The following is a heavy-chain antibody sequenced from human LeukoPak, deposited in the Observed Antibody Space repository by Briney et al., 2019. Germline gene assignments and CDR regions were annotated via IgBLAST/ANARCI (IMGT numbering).Heavy chain of an antibody. Sequence: PSETLSLTCIVSGGSISRTSYFWGWIRQSPGKGLEWIGSIYDRGSTYYNPSLKSRVAISLETSKSQFTLKLTSVTAADTAMYYCARRFCTSTTCYVGFDPWGQGILVTVSS. D-gene: IGHD2-2*01. CDR2: IYDRGST. V-gene: IGHV4-39*06. J-gene: IGHJ5*02. CDR3: ARRFCTSTTCYVGFDP. CDR1: GGSISRTSYF.